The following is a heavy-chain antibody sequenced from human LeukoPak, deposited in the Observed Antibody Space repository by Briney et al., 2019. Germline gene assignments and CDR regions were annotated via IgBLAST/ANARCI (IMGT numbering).Heavy chain of an antibody. CDR1: GGSFSGYY. D-gene: IGHD3-10*01. V-gene: IGHV4-34*01. Sequence: PSETLSLTCAVYGGSFSGYYWSWIRQPPGKGLEWIGEINHSGSTNYNPSLKSRVTISVDTSKNQFSLKLSSVTAADTAVYYCARGFGNHYYGSGSYYKRLNRFDPWGQGTLVTVSS. CDR2: INHSGST. CDR3: ARGFGNHYYGSGSYYKRLNRFDP. J-gene: IGHJ5*02.